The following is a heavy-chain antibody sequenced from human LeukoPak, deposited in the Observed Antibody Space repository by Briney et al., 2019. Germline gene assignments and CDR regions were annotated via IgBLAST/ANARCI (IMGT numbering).Heavy chain of an antibody. CDR3: ATGEWGQWLIPLPY. J-gene: IGHJ4*02. CDR2: ISAYNGNT. V-gene: IGHV1-18*01. D-gene: IGHD6-19*01. Sequence: ASVKVSCKASGYTFTGYGISWVRQAPGQGLEWMGWISAYNGNTNYAQKFQGRVTMTEDTSTDTAYMELSSLRSEDTAVYYCATGEWGQWLIPLPYWGQGTLVTVSS. CDR1: GYTFTGYG.